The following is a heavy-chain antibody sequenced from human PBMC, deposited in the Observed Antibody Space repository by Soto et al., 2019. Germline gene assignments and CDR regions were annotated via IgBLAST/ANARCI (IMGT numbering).Heavy chain of an antibody. CDR2: ISGSGGST. D-gene: IGHD3-22*01. V-gene: IGHV3-23*01. J-gene: IGHJ4*02. CDR3: AKDSGSSGYYYY. CDR1: GFTFSSYA. Sequence: GGSLRLSCAASGFTFSSYAMSWVRQAPGKGLEWVSTISGSGGSTYYADSVKGRFTISRDNSKNTLYLQMNSLRAEDTAVYYCAKDSGSSGYYYYWGQGTLVNVSS.